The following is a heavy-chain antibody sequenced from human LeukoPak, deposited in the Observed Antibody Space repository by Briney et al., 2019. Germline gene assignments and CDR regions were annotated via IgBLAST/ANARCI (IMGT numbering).Heavy chain of an antibody. V-gene: IGHV3-23*01. Sequence: PGGSLRLSCAASGFTFSSYAMSWVRQAPGKGLEWVSAISGSGGSTYYADSVKGRFTISRDNFKNTLDLQMNSLRAEDTAVYYCAKNGCGGDCYGDYWGQGTLVTVSS. J-gene: IGHJ4*02. CDR1: GFTFSSYA. CDR3: AKNGCGGDCYGDY. CDR2: ISGSGGST. D-gene: IGHD2-21*02.